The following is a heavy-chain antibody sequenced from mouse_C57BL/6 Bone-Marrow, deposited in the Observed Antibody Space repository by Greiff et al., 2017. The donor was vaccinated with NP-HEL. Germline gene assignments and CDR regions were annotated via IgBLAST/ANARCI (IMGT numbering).Heavy chain of an antibody. CDR2: ISSGGDYI. Sequence: EVMLVESGEGLVKPGGSLKLSCAASGFTFSSYAMSWVRQTPEKRLEWVAYISSGGDYIYYADTVKGRFTISRDNARNTLYLQMSSLKSEDTAMYCGTRGYYYGFAYWGQGTLVTVSA. V-gene: IGHV5-9-1*02. J-gene: IGHJ3*01. D-gene: IGHD1-1*01. CDR3: TRGYYYGFAY. CDR1: GFTFSSYA.